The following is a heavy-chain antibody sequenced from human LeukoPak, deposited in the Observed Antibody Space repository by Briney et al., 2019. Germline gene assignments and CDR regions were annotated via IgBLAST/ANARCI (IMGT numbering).Heavy chain of an antibody. CDR1: GFTFSSYS. D-gene: IGHD4-17*01. J-gene: IGHJ5*02. Sequence: GGSLRLSCAASGFTFSSYSMNWVRQAPGKGLEWVSSISSSSSYIYYADSVKGRFTISRDNAKNSLYLQMNSLRAEDTAVYYCARVPDDYGEGWFDPWGQGTLVTVSS. V-gene: IGHV3-21*01. CDR2: ISSSSSYI. CDR3: ARVPDDYGEGWFDP.